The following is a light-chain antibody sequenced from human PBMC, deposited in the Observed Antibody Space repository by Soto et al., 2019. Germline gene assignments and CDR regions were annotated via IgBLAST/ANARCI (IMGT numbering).Light chain of an antibody. Sequence: DIQMTESTSTLSASVVDKITITCRASQSIDTWLAWYQQKPGEVPKVLIYKVSNLQRGVPSRFSGSGSGTEFTFTISGPQYDVFVTYQYYCYKFFPWTFGRGTKVDIK. CDR1: QSIDTW. J-gene: IGKJ1*01. V-gene: IGKV1-5*03. CDR3: YCYKFFPWT. CDR2: KVS.